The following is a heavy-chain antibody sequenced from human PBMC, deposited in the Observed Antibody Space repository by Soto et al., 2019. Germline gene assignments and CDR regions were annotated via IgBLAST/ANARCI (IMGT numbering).Heavy chain of an antibody. V-gene: IGHV3-7*04. Sequence: GGSLRLSCTASVFTFSNCAMNWVRQAPGKGLEWVANIKEDGSQKWYVDSVKGRFTISRDNAKNSLYLQINSLRAEDTAVYYCARGDYYDSSGPSDYWGQGT. J-gene: IGHJ4*02. CDR2: IKEDGSQK. CDR3: ARGDYYDSSGPSDY. CDR1: VFTFSNCA. D-gene: IGHD3-22*01.